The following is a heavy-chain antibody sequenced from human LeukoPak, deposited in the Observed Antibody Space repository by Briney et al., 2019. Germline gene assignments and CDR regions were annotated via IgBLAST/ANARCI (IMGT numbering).Heavy chain of an antibody. CDR3: ARTNQISETAFDI. CDR1: SRSINNYY. D-gene: IGHD1-14*01. V-gene: IGHV4-59*01. J-gene: IGHJ3*02. CDR2: ILSSGST. Sequence: SETLSLTCTVSSRSINNYYWSWIRQPPGKGLEWIGYILSSGSTTYNPPVKSRVTIPVDTSKNQFSLKRSSVTAADTAVYYCARTNQISETAFDIWGQGTMVIVSS.